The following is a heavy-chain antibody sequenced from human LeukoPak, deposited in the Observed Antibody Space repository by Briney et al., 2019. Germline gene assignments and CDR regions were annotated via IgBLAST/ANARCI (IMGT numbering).Heavy chain of an antibody. CDR2: ISGSGGST. D-gene: IGHD3-22*01. CDR1: GFTFSSYS. V-gene: IGHV3-23*01. CDR3: AKYYYDSSEVGGYFDY. J-gene: IGHJ4*02. Sequence: GGSLRLSCAASGFTFSSYSMNWVRQAPGKGLEWVSAISGSGGSTYYADSVKGRFTISRDNSKNTLYLQMNSLRAEDTAVYYCAKYYYDSSEVGGYFDYWGQGTLVTVSS.